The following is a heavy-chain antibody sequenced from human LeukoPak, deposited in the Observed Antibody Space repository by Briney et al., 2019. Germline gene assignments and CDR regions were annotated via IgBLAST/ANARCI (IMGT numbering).Heavy chain of an antibody. Sequence: GGSLRLSCAASGFTFSSYSMTWVRQARGQGLEWVSSISGSGGSTYHADSVKGRFTISRDISKNTLYLQMNSLRAEDTAAYYCAKSRASSGVAPAGYDYWGQGTLVTVSS. CDR3: AKSRASSGVAPAGYDY. CDR2: ISGSGGST. V-gene: IGHV3-23*01. D-gene: IGHD6-13*01. J-gene: IGHJ4*02. CDR1: GFTFSSYS.